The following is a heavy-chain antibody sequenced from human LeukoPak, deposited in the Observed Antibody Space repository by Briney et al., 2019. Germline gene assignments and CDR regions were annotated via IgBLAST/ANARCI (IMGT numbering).Heavy chain of an antibody. J-gene: IGHJ4*02. CDR1: GGSFSGYY. CDR2: INHSGST. Sequence: MPSETLSLTCGVYGGSFSGYYWSWIRQPPGKGLEWIGEINHSGSTNYNPSLKSRVTISLDTSNNQLSLKLSSVTAADTAVYYCARIVSHYYGSGTTPSYFDYWGQGTLVTVSS. V-gene: IGHV4-34*01. CDR3: ARIVSHYYGSGTTPSYFDY. D-gene: IGHD3-10*01.